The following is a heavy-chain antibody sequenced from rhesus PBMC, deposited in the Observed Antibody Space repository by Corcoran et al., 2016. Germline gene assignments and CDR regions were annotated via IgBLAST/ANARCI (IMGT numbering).Heavy chain of an antibody. Sequence: QVQLQESGPGLVKPSETLSLTCAASGYASSSGDYWSWNRPAPGKGLEWVGYITYSGTTSYTPSLKSRVTISRATSKNQFSLKLSSVTAADPAVYYCARPGTVAATRFDYWGQGVLVTVSS. D-gene: IGHD4-29*01. CDR3: ARPGTVAATRFDY. CDR2: ITYSGTT. CDR1: GYASSSGDY. J-gene: IGHJ4*01. V-gene: IGHV4-122*02.